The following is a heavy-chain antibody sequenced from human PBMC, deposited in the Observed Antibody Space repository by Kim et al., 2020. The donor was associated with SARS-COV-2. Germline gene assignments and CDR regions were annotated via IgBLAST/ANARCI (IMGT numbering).Heavy chain of an antibody. V-gene: IGHV3-30*01. Sequence: KYYAESVKGRFTISRDNSKNTLYLQVNSLGAEDTAVYYCARGASSYYYMDVWGKGTTVTVSS. J-gene: IGHJ6*03. CDR2: K. CDR3: ARGASSYYYMDV. D-gene: IGHD6-13*01.